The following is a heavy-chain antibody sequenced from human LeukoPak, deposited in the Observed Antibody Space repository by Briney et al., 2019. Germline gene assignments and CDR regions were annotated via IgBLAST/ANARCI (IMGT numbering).Heavy chain of an antibody. J-gene: IGHJ5*02. D-gene: IGHD6-25*01. V-gene: IGHV4-39*07. CDR2: IHYDGRT. CDR3: ARVVTAAGLDL. CDR1: GGPIRGSRT. Sequence: PSETLSLTCTVSGGPIRGSRTWGWVRQPPGKGLEWIGDIHYDGRTAPNPSLKSRVTLSLDTSTNQFSLKVNSVTATDTALYYCARVVTAAGLDLWGQGILVTISS.